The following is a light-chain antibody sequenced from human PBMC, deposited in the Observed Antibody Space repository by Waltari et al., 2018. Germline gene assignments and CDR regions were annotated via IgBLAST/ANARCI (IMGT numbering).Light chain of an antibody. V-gene: IGLV2-14*03. CDR2: DVS. J-gene: IGLJ2*01. CDR1: SRDGGDFNS. Sequence: QSALTQPASVSASPGEAITISCTATSRDGGDFNSVSWYQQHPGKAPKFMIYDVSNRPSGVSHRFSGSKSGNTASLTISGLQAEDEAVYYCSSFTTSSTLLFGGGTKLTVL. CDR3: SSFTTSSTLL.